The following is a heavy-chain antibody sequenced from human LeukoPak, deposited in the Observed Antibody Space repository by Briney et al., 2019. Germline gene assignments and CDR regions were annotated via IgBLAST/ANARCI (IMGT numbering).Heavy chain of an antibody. Sequence: ASVKVSCKASGYTFTSYGISWVRQAPGQGLEWMGWISAYNGNTNYAQKLQGRVTMTTDTSTSTAYMELRSLRSDDTAVYYCARASYYYDSSGSGGWYFDLWGRGTLVTVSS. V-gene: IGHV1-18*01. CDR1: GYTFTSYG. D-gene: IGHD3-22*01. CDR2: ISAYNGNT. J-gene: IGHJ2*01. CDR3: ARASYYYDSSGSGGWYFDL.